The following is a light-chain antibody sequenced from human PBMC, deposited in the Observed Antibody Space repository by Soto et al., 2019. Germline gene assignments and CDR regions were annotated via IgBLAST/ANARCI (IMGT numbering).Light chain of an antibody. Sequence: QSVLTQPPSASGTPGQRVTISCFGSSSNIGSNTVNWYQQLPGTAPKLLIYSNNQRPSGVPDLFSGSKSGTSASLAISGLQSEDEADYYCAAWDDSLNGLYVFGTGTKVTVL. V-gene: IGLV1-44*01. CDR1: SSNIGSNT. CDR2: SNN. CDR3: AAWDDSLNGLYV. J-gene: IGLJ1*01.